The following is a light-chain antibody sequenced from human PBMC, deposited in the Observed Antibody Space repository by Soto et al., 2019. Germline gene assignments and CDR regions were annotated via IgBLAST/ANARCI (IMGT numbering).Light chain of an antibody. CDR1: LSVSVY. CDR2: DAS. Sequence: VGLTQSPATLSLSPGERATLSCRTSLSVSVYLDWYQQKPGQAPRLLISDASNRATGIPARFSGSGSGTDFTLTISSLEPEDFAVYYCHQRQYWPPITFGQGTRLEIK. J-gene: IGKJ5*01. V-gene: IGKV3-11*01. CDR3: HQRQYWPPIT.